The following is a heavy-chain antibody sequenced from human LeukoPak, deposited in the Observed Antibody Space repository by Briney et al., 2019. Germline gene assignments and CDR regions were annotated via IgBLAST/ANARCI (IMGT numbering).Heavy chain of an antibody. V-gene: IGHV4-59*08. D-gene: IGHD3-22*01. J-gene: IGHJ3*02. CDR2: IYYSGST. CDR1: GGSISSYY. Sequence: SETLSLTCTVSGGSISSYYWSWIRQPPGKGLEWIGYIYYSGSTNYNPSLKSRVTISVDTSKNQFSLKLSSVTAADTAVYYCAASPFYYDSSGYYPGAFDIWGQGTMVTVSS. CDR3: AASPFYYDSSGYYPGAFDI.